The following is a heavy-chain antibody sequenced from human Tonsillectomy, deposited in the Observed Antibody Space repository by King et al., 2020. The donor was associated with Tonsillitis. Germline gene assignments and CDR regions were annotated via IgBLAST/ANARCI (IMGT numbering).Heavy chain of an antibody. D-gene: IGHD6-19*01. CDR1: GGSVSSGSYY. CDR2: IYYSGST. CDR3: ARWADRTDAFDI. Sequence: LQLQESGPRLVKPSETLSLTCTVSGGSVSSGSYYWSWIRQPPGKGLELIGYIYYSGSTNYNPSLMSRVTISVDTSKNHFSLKLSSVTAADTAVYYCARWADRTDAFDIWGQGTMVTVSS. V-gene: IGHV4-61*03. J-gene: IGHJ3*02.